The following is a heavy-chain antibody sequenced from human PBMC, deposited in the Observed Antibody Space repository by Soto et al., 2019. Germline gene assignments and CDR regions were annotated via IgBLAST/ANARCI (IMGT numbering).Heavy chain of an antibody. J-gene: IGHJ5*02. Sequence: SVKVSCKASGGTFISYAISWVRQAPGQGLEWMGGIIPIFGTANYAQKFQVSVTITADKSTSTAYMALSSLRSEDTAVYYCARDPGRFDHWGQGTLVTVSS. V-gene: IGHV1-69*06. CDR3: ARDPGRFDH. CDR2: IIPIFGTA. CDR1: GGTFISYA.